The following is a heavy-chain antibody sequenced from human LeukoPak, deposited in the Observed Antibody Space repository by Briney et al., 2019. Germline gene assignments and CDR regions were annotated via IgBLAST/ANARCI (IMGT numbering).Heavy chain of an antibody. CDR1: GFTFTNYW. CDR3: ARLREIPVFGVVTKSTSYFDY. D-gene: IGHD3-3*01. V-gene: IGHV3-7*01. Sequence: GGSLRLSCAASGFTFTNYWMGWVRQAPGKGLELVANIKQDRSEKYYVDSVKGRFTISRDNAKNSLYLQMNSLRAEDTAVYYCARLREIPVFGVVTKSTSYFDYWGQGTLVTVSS. J-gene: IGHJ4*02. CDR2: IKQDRSEK.